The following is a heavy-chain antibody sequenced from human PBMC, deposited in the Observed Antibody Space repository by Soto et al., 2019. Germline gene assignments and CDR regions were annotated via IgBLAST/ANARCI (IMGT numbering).Heavy chain of an antibody. CDR1: GFTFSSYS. D-gene: IGHD3-3*01. CDR3: ARLGYDFWSGYDYYYYGMDV. V-gene: IGHV3-48*02. J-gene: IGHJ6*02. Sequence: EVQLVESGGGLVQPGGSLRLSCAASGFTFSSYSMNWVRQARGKGLEWVSYISSSSSTIYYADYVKGRFTISRDNDKNSLYLQMNSLRDEDTAVYYTARLGYDFWSGYDYYYYGMDVWGQGTTVTVSS. CDR2: ISSSSSTI.